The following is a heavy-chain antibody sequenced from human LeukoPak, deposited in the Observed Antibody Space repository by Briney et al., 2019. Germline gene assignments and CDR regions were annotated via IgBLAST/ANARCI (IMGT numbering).Heavy chain of an antibody. Sequence: GGSLRLSCAASGFTFNDYAIIWVRQGPGRGLEWVSPINGGGTSADYADSVKARFTISRDNAKNSLYLQMNSLRGEDTAFYHCARGLADCSSSSCHPYGVDVWGQGTTVTVSS. J-gene: IGHJ6*02. V-gene: IGHV3-20*01. CDR3: ARGLADCSSSSCHPYGVDV. D-gene: IGHD2-2*01. CDR1: GFTFNDYA. CDR2: INGGGTSA.